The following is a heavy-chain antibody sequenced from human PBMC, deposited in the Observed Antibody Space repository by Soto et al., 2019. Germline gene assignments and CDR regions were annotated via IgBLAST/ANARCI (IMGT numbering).Heavy chain of an antibody. J-gene: IGHJ6*02. D-gene: IGHD1-1*01. V-gene: IGHV3-7*01. CDR2: VKYDGSQT. CDR3: TRDFQGPLDYGMDV. Sequence: PGGPLRLSCADSGFTFSSYWMSWVRQAPGQGLEWVANVKYDGSQTYYVGSVKGRFTISRDNAKNSLYLQMNSLRAEDTAVYYCTRDFQGPLDYGMDVWGQGTTVTVSS. CDR1: GFTFSSYW.